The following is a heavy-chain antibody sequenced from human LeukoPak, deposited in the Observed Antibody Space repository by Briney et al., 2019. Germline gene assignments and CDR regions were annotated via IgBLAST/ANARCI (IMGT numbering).Heavy chain of an antibody. D-gene: IGHD2-21*02. J-gene: IGHJ6*03. Sequence: ASVKVSCKASGYTFTNNFMHWVRQAPGQGLEWMGWINPNSGGTNYAQKFQGRVTMTRDTSISTAYMELSRLRSDDTAVYYCARDYCGGDCYPSLYYYYYMGVWGKGTTVTISS. V-gene: IGHV1-2*02. CDR1: GYTFTNNF. CDR2: INPNSGGT. CDR3: ARDYCGGDCYPSLYYYYYMGV.